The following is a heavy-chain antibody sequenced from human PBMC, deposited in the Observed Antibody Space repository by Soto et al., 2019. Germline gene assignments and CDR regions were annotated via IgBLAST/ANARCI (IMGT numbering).Heavy chain of an antibody. D-gene: IGHD7-27*01. CDR3: AKAWGIDY. CDR1: GFTFSSYT. CDR2: ISGSGSST. J-gene: IGHJ4*02. V-gene: IGHV3-23*01. Sequence: EVQLLESGGGLVEPGGSRRLSCAASGFTFSSYTMSWVRQAPGKGLEWVSTISGSGSSTYSADSVKGRFTISRDNSKNTLYLQTNSLSVEDTAIYYCAKAWGIDYWGQGTLVTVSS.